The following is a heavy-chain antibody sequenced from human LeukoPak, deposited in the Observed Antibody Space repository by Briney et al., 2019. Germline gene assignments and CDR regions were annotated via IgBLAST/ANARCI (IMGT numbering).Heavy chain of an antibody. J-gene: IGHJ6*02. V-gene: IGHV3-11*01. CDR2: ISTSSYTI. CDR1: GLTFSGYY. D-gene: IGHD5-12*01. CDR3: ARAGGLVATNYAMDV. Sequence: GGSPRLSCAASGLTFSGYYMSWIRQAPGKGLEWVSYISTSSYTIYYADSVKGRFTISRDNAKNSLYLQMNSLRADDTAVYYCARAGGLVATNYAMDVWGQGTTVTVSS.